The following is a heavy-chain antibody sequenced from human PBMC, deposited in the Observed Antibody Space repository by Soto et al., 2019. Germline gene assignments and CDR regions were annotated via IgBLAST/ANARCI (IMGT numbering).Heavy chain of an antibody. CDR3: AREDRDRETGLVPAAIDGMDV. CDR1: GGTFSRYS. J-gene: IGHJ6*02. CDR2: SIPIFGIA. D-gene: IGHD2-2*01. Sequence: QVQLVHSGAEVKKPGSSVNVSCKASGGTFSRYSITWVRQAPGHGLEWIGRSIPIFGIASYAQKFQGRVTITADESTSTAYMELSSLRSDDTAVYYCAREDRDRETGLVPAAIDGMDVWGQGTTVTVSS. V-gene: IGHV1-69*15.